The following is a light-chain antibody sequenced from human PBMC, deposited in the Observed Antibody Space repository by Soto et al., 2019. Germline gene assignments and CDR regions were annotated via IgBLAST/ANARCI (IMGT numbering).Light chain of an antibody. CDR3: QQYYSTPLT. Sequence: DIVMPQSPDSLAVSLGERSTIHCKSSQSVLYSSNNKNYLAWYQQKPGQPPKLLIYWASTRESGVPDRFSGSGSGTDFTLTISSLQAEDVAVYYCQQYYSTPLTFGGGTKVDIK. V-gene: IGKV4-1*01. J-gene: IGKJ4*01. CDR1: QSVLYSSNNKNY. CDR2: WAS.